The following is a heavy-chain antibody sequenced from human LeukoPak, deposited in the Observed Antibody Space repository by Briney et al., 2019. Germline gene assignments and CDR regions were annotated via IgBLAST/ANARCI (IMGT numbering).Heavy chain of an antibody. J-gene: IGHJ4*02. CDR1: GYTFTGYY. CDR3: ARVAPEYSGYDPFFDY. Sequence: SVKVSCKASGYTFTGYYMHWVRQAPGQGLEWMGWINPNSGGTNYAQKFQGRVTMTRDTSISTAYMELSRLRSDDTAVYYCARVAPEYSGYDPFFDYWGQGTLVTVSS. CDR2: INPNSGGT. V-gene: IGHV1-2*02. D-gene: IGHD5-12*01.